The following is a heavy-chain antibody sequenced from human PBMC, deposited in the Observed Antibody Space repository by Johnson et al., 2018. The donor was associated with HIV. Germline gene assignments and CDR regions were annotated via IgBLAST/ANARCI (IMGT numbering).Heavy chain of an antibody. V-gene: IGHV3-30*02. CDR3: AKEPRPAFDI. Sequence: QVQLVESGGGVVQPGGSLRLSCAASGFTFSSYGMHWVRQAPGKGLEWVAFIRYDGSNKYYADSVKGRFTIYRDNSKNTLYLQMNSLRAEDTAVYYCAKEPRPAFDIWGQGTMVTVSS. CDR2: IRYDGSNK. CDR1: GFTFSSYG. J-gene: IGHJ3*02.